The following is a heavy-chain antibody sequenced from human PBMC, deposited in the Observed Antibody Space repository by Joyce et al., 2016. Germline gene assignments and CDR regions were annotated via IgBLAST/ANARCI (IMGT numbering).Heavy chain of an antibody. Sequence: QMRLVQSGTEVKKPGSSVKVSCKASGDSFSSYAFNWVRQAPGQGLGWLGGIIPIFGTTSYAQKFQGRLTMSADESTSTAYMELSSLTSADTAVYYCARSETDGFDIWGQGTLVT. J-gene: IGHJ3*02. CDR1: GDSFSSYA. D-gene: IGHD3-3*01. CDR2: IIPIFGTT. V-gene: IGHV1-69*01. CDR3: ARSETDGFDI.